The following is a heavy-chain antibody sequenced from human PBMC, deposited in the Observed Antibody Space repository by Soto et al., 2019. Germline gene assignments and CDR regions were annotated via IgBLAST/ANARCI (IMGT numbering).Heavy chain of an antibody. CDR1: GGTFSSYT. D-gene: IGHD3-10*01. J-gene: IGHJ4*02. Sequence: GASVKVSCKASGGTFSSYTISWVRQAPGQGLEWMGRIIPILGIANYAQKFQGRVTMTSDSSTSTVYMELSSLRSEDTALYYCATTISLVRGVVTWPLDYWGQGTLVTVSS. CDR2: IIPILGIA. CDR3: ATTISLVRGVVTWPLDY. V-gene: IGHV1-69*02.